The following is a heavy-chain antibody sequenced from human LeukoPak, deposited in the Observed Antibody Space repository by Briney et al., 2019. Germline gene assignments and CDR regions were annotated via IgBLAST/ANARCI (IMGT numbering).Heavy chain of an antibody. CDR3: AKVVRYYYDSSGAALDY. D-gene: IGHD3-22*01. J-gene: IGHJ4*02. CDR1: GFTFSTYG. V-gene: IGHV3-30*02. Sequence: GGSLRLSCAASGFTFSTYGMHWVRQAPGKGLEWVAFIRYDGSNTHYADSVKGRFTISRDNSKNTLYLQMNSLRAEDTAMYYCAKVVRYYYDSSGAALDYWGQRTLLTASS. CDR2: IRYDGSNT.